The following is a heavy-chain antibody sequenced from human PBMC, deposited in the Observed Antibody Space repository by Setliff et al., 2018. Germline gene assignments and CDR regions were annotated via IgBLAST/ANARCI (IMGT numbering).Heavy chain of an antibody. CDR1: GFSLGAYE. J-gene: IGHJ5*02. Sequence: PGGSLRLSCAASGFSLGAYEFNWVRQAPGKGLEWVSSISGSGTYTYTADSVRGRFTISRDNAKNSLYLQMSSLSSEDTAVYYCAKNGFGVVALGVNNWFDPWGQGTLVTVSS. D-gene: IGHD3-10*01. CDR2: ISGSGTYT. CDR3: AKNGFGVVALGVNNWFDP. V-gene: IGHV3-21*01.